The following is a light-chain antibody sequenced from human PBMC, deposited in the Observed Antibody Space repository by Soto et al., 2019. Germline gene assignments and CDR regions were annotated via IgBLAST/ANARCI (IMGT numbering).Light chain of an antibody. Sequence: DIQMTQSPSSLSASVGDRVTITCRASQTITDYLNWYQQKPGKGPKLLIYAASSLQSGAPSRFSGSGSGTDFTLTISSLQLEDFATYFCQQSYATPYTFGQGTNLEIK. CDR1: QTITDY. CDR3: QQSYATPYT. V-gene: IGKV1-39*01. CDR2: AAS. J-gene: IGKJ2*01.